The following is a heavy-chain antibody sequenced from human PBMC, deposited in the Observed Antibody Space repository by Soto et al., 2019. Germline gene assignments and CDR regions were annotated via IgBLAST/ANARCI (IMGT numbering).Heavy chain of an antibody. D-gene: IGHD3-10*01. Sequence: SVKVSCKASGGTFSSYAISWVRQAPGQGREWMGGIIPIFGTANYAQKFQGRVTITADESTSTAYMELSSLRSEDTAVYYCARVVLWFGDHRPGSTDAHYYYYGMDVWGQGXTVTVSS. CDR3: ARVVLWFGDHRPGSTDAHYYYYGMDV. J-gene: IGHJ6*02. V-gene: IGHV1-69*13. CDR1: GGTFSSYA. CDR2: IIPIFGTA.